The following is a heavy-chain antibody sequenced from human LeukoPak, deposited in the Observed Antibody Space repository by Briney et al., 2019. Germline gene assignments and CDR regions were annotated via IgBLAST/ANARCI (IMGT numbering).Heavy chain of an antibody. D-gene: IGHD1-26*01. J-gene: IGHJ4*02. V-gene: IGHV3-15*01. CDR3: AKGIVGATRRSAFDY. CDR2: IKSKISGGTT. CDR1: GFTFSDAW. Sequence: GGSLRLSCVASGFTFSDAWMTWVRQAPGKGLEWVGRIKSKISGGTTDYPAPVKGRFTISRDNSKNTLHLQMNSLRAEDTAVYYCAKGIVGATRRSAFDYWGQGTLVTVSS.